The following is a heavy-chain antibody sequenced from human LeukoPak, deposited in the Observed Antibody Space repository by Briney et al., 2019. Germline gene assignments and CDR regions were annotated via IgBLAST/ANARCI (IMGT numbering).Heavy chain of an antibody. CDR1: GGSISSSSYY. Sequence: SETLSLTCTVSGGSISSSSYYWGWIRQPPGKGLEWIGSIYHSGSTYYNPSLKSRVTISVDTSKNQFSLKLSSVTAADTAVFYCSGSDYYYYMDVWGKGTTVTVSS. CDR3: SGSDYYYYMDV. D-gene: IGHD3-10*01. V-gene: IGHV4-39*01. CDR2: IYHSGST. J-gene: IGHJ6*03.